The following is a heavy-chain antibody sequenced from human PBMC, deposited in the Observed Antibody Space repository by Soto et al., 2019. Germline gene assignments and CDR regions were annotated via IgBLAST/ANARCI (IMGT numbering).Heavy chain of an antibody. CDR3: ARTLYGDNVAY. Sequence: QVQLVQSGAEVKKPGASVKVSCKASGYTFTSYDINWVRQATGQGLEWMGWMNPNSGNTGSAQKSQARXTXPXXTSISTTYLARSSLRSEDTAVSYCARTLYGDNVAYWGQRTLVTVSS. D-gene: IGHD4-17*01. J-gene: IGHJ4*02. CDR2: MNPNSGNT. V-gene: IGHV1-8*01. CDR1: GYTFTSYD.